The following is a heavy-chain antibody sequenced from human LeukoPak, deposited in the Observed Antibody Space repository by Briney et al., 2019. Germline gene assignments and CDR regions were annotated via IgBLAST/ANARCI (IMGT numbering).Heavy chain of an antibody. Sequence: SETLSLTCTVSGYSISSGYYWGWIRQPPGKGLEWIGSIYHSGSTYYNPSLKSRVTISVGTSKNQFSLKLSSVTAADTAVYYCARDYYDSSGYYPLWYFDLWGRGTLVTVSS. CDR2: IYHSGST. D-gene: IGHD3-22*01. CDR1: GYSISSGYY. V-gene: IGHV4-38-2*02. J-gene: IGHJ2*01. CDR3: ARDYYDSSGYYPLWYFDL.